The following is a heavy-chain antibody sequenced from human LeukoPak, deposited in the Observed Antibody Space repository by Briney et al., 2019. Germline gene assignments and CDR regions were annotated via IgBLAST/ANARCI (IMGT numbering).Heavy chain of an antibody. D-gene: IGHD6-19*01. CDR2: ISSSSSYI. J-gene: IGHJ5*02. V-gene: IGHV3-21*01. CDR1: GFTFSSYS. CDR3: ARDRYGGSGWYH. Sequence: GGSLRLSXAASGFTFSSYSMNWVRQAPGKGLEWVSSISSSSSYIYYADSVKGRFTISRDNAKNSLYLQMNSLRAEDTAVYYCARDRYGGSGWYHWGQGTLVTVSS.